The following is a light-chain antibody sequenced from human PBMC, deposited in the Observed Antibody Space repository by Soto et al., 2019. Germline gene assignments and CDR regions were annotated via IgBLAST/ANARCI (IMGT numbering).Light chain of an antibody. Sequence: EIVLTQSPATLSLSPGERATLSCRASQSVSSYLAWYQQKPGQAHRLLIYDASNRATGIPARFSGSGSGTDFTLTIRSLEPEDFAVYYCQQRSNWGLTFGGGTKVDIK. J-gene: IGKJ4*01. CDR1: QSVSSY. CDR3: QQRSNWGLT. V-gene: IGKV3-11*01. CDR2: DAS.